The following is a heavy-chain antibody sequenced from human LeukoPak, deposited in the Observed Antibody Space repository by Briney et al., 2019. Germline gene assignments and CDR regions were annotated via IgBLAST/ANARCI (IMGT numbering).Heavy chain of an antibody. CDR3: ARSGSSGWVSFDY. J-gene: IGHJ4*02. Sequence: PGGSLTLWCAASGFAFSIYEMNWVRQAPGMSLEGVSYISSSGSTIYYADSVKGRCTISRDNAKNSLYLQMNSLRAEDTAVYYCARSGSSGWVSFDYWGQGTLVTVSS. CDR1: GFAFSIYE. V-gene: IGHV3-48*03. CDR2: ISSSGSTI. D-gene: IGHD6-19*01.